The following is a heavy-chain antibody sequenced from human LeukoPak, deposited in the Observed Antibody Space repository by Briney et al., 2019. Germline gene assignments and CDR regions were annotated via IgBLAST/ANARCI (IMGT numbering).Heavy chain of an antibody. CDR2: ISYDGSNK. V-gene: IGHV3-30*18. CDR1: GFTFSSYG. CDR3: AKDRSCGGDCYSSLDY. D-gene: IGHD2-21*02. J-gene: IGHJ4*02. Sequence: GGSLRLSCAASGFTFSSYGMHWVRQAPGKGLEWVAVISYDGSNKYYADSVKGRFTISRDNSKNTLYLQMNSLRAEDTAVYYCAKDRSCGGDCYSSLDYWGQGTMVTVSS.